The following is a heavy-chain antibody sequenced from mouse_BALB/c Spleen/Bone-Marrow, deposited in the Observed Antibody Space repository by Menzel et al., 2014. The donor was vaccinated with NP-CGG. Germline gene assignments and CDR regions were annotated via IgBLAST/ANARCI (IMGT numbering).Heavy chain of an antibody. V-gene: IGHV14-3*02. CDR3: ASDSYACYFDD. D-gene: IGHD1-1*01. Sequence: EVQLQQSGAELVKPGASVKLSCTASGFNITDTYMHRVKQRHEKGLEWIGRIDPDNGNTKYDQKFQGKATITVDKSSSTAYMQLSSLASEDSAVYYCASDSYACYFDDWGPGTPVTVSS. J-gene: IGHJ1*01. CDR1: GFNITDTY. CDR2: IDPDNGNT.